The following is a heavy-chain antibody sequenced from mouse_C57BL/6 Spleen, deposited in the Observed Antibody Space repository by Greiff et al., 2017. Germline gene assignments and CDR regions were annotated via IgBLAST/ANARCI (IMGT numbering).Heavy chain of an antibody. D-gene: IGHD1-1*01. J-gene: IGHJ4*01. V-gene: IGHV1-53*01. CDR1: GYNFTSYW. CDR3: AREDYYGSSFYAMDY. CDR2: INPSNGGT. Sequence: QVQLQQPGTELVKPGASVKLSCKASGYNFTSYWMHWVKQRPGQGLEWIGNINPSNGGTNYNEKFKSKATLTVDKSSSTASMQLSSLTSEDSAVYYCAREDYYGSSFYAMDYWGQGTSVTFSS.